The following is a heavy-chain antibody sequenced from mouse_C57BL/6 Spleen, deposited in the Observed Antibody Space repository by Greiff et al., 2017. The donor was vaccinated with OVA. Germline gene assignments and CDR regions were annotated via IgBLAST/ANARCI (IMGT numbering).Heavy chain of an antibody. CDR1: GYTFTSYW. CDR2: IYPGSGST. V-gene: IGHV1-55*01. Sequence: VQLQQPGAELVKPGASVKMSCKASGYTFTSYWITWVKQRPGQGLEWIGDIYPGSGSTNDNEKFKSKATLTVDTSSSTAYMQLSSLTSEDSAVYYCARSRSNYKRDYWGQGTSVTVSS. J-gene: IGHJ4*01. D-gene: IGHD2-5*01. CDR3: ARSRSNYKRDY.